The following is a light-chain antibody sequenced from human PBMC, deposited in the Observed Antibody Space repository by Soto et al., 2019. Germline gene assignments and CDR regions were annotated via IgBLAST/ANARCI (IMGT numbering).Light chain of an antibody. CDR1: QSVTTY. J-gene: IGKJ4*01. CDR2: DTS. CDR3: QQRGDWPLT. Sequence: IELTQSPATLSLSPGDRATLSCRASQSVTTYLAWYAQKPGQAPRLLIYDTSNRATGVPARFSGSGSGTDFTLTISGLEPEDFAVYYCQQRGDWPLTFGGGTTVQIK. V-gene: IGKV3-11*01.